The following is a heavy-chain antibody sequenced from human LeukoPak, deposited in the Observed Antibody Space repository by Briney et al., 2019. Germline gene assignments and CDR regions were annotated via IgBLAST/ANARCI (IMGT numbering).Heavy chain of an antibody. CDR3: ARVVSSRSTVGFDP. CDR1: GFDFNDYY. D-gene: IGHD5/OR15-5a*01. CDR2: ITTGRTL. V-gene: IGHV3-11*04. J-gene: IGHJ5*02. Sequence: GGSLRLSCAASGFDFNDYYMSWIRQAPGKGLEWVSYITTGRTLSYADSVKGRFTISRDNAKNSLFLQMKSLRVEDTAVYYCARVVSSRSTVGFDPWGQGTLVTVSS.